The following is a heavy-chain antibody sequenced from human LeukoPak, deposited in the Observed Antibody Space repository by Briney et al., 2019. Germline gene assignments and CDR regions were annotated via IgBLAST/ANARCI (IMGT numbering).Heavy chain of an antibody. CDR1: GGSISSGSYC. CDR3: ASNPDSSGWDRYWYFDL. Sequence: SETLSLTCTVSGGSISSGSYCWSWIRQPAGKGLEWIGHIHTSGNTNYNPSLKSRVTISVDTSKNQFSLKLSSVTAAETAVYYCASNPDSSGWDRYWYFDLWGRGTLVTVSS. V-gene: IGHV4-61*09. J-gene: IGHJ2*01. D-gene: IGHD6-19*01. CDR2: IHTSGNT.